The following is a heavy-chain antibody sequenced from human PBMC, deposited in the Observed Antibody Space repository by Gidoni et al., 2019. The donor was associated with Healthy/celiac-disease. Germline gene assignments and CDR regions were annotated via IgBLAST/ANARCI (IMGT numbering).Heavy chain of an antibody. V-gene: IGHV3-30-3*01. CDR1: GFPFSSYA. CDR2: ISYDGSNK. D-gene: IGHD3-10*01. J-gene: IGHJ4*02. CDR3: ARAPGKQNRGYFDY. Sequence: QVQLVESGGGVVQPGRSLSLSCAASGFPFSSYAMHWVRQAPGKGLEWVAVISYDGSNKYYADSVKGRFTISRDNSKNTLYLQMNSLRAEDTAVYYCARAPGKQNRGYFDYWGQGTLVTVSS.